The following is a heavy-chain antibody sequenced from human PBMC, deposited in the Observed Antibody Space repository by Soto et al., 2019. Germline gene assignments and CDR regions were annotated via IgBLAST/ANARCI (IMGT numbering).Heavy chain of an antibody. D-gene: IGHD3-10*01. CDR2: ISDSGVS. Sequence: QVQLQESGPRLVKSSETLSLVCSVSGDSIIRSFWGCIRQSPGKGLQYIGYISDSGVSDYDPSLKSRVTISVDTSKNQFSLKLTSVTSADTAVYYCARGAGDFSGPDSFDIWCQGTMVTVSS. CDR3: ARGAGDFSGPDSFDI. J-gene: IGHJ3*02. V-gene: IGHV4-59*01. CDR1: GDSIIRSF.